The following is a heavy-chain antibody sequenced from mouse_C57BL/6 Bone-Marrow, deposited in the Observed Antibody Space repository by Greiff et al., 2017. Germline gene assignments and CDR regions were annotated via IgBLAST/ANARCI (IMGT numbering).Heavy chain of an antibody. V-gene: IGHV1-19*01. CDR3: ASYEYDGFDY. CDR2: INPYNGGT. Sequence: EVQLQQPGPVLVKPGASVKMSCKASGYTFTDYYMNWVKQSHGKSLEWIGVINPYNGGTSYNQKFKGKATLTVDKASSTAYMELNSLTSEDSAVYYCASYEYDGFDYWGQGTTRTVSS. J-gene: IGHJ2*01. D-gene: IGHD2-4*01. CDR1: GYTFTDYY.